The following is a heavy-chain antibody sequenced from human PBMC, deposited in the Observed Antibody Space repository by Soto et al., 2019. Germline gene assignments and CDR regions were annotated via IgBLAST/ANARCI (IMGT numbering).Heavy chain of an antibody. Sequence: PSHSRSLTCATSGDSVSSNSAAWNWIRQSPSRGLEGLGRTYYRSKWYNDYAVSVKSRITINPDTSKNQFSLQLNSVTPEDTAVYYCARDQPNRVRVAGNWFDPWGQGTLVTVSS. V-gene: IGHV6-1*01. J-gene: IGHJ5*02. CDR3: ARDQPNRVRVAGNWFDP. CDR2: TYYRSKWYN. D-gene: IGHD6-19*01. CDR1: GDSVSSNSAA.